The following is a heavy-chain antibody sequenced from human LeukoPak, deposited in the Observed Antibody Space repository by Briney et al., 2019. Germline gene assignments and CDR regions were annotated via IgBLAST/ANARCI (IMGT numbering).Heavy chain of an antibody. D-gene: IGHD1-26*01. Sequence: PGXSLRLSCAASGFTFSSYAMSWVRQAPGKGLEWVSAISGSGGSTYYPASLKGRFTISRDNSKNTLYPQMNSLRAEDTAVYYCAANSGSYYYYYYYMDVWGKGTTVTVSS. CDR2: ISGSGGST. CDR1: GFTFSSYA. J-gene: IGHJ6*03. V-gene: IGHV3-23*01. CDR3: AANSGSYYYYYYYMDV.